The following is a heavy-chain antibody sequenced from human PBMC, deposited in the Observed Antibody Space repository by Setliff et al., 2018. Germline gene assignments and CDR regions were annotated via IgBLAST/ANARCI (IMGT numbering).Heavy chain of an antibody. V-gene: IGHV1-18*04. Sequence: ASVKVSCKASGYTFSTHGISWVRQAPGRGLEWLAWIGLYSGETNFALNIRDRLTMTTDISTTTVYMELRGLTSDDTAVYYCARARIAVAGSDLGYWGQGTLVTVSS. CDR3: ARARIAVAGSDLGY. CDR2: IGLYSGET. J-gene: IGHJ4*02. D-gene: IGHD6-19*01. CDR1: GYTFSTHG.